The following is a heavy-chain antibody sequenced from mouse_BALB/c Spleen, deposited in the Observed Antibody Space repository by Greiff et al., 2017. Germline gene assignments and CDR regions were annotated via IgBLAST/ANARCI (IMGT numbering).Heavy chain of an antibody. D-gene: IGHD2-3*01. CDR2: IDPSDSET. J-gene: IGHJ4*01. CDR1: GYSFTSYW. Sequence: QVQLKQPGAELVRPGASVKLSCKASGYSFTSYWMHWVKQRPGQGLEWIGMIDPSDSETRLNQKFKDKATLTVDKSSSTAYMQLSSPTSEDSAVYDCARRGLLRPMDYWGQGTSGTVAS. CDR3: ARRGLLRPMDY. V-gene: IGHV1-69*02.